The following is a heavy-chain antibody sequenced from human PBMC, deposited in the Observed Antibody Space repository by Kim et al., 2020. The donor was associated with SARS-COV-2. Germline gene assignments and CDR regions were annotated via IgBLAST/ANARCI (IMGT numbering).Heavy chain of an antibody. CDR2: I. CDR3: ARANYGDIFDY. Sequence: IYYADSVKGRFTISRDNAKNSLYLQMNSLRAEDTAVYYCARANYGDIFDYWGQGTLVTVSS. V-gene: IGHV3-21*01. J-gene: IGHJ4*02. D-gene: IGHD4-17*01.